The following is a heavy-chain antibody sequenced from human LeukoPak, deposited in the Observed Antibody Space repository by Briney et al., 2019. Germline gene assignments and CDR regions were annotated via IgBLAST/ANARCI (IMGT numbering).Heavy chain of an antibody. CDR1: GGTFSSYA. CDR3: ARGLEYSWYSTGALAAF. V-gene: IGHV1-8*02. CDR2: MNPNSGNT. Sequence: ASVKVSCKASGGTFSSYAISWVRQAPGQGLEWMGWMNPNSGNTVHAQKFQGRIAMTRNISMTTAHLEIGSLRSDDTAVYFCARGLEYSWYSTGALAAFWGQGTLVTVSS. J-gene: IGHJ4*02. D-gene: IGHD6-13*01.